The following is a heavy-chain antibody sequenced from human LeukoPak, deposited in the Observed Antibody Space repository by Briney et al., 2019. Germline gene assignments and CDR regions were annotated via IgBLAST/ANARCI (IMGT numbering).Heavy chain of an antibody. CDR2: INHSGST. V-gene: IGHV4-34*01. Sequence: PSETLSLTCAVSGGSFSGYYWSWIRQPPGKGLEWVGEINHSGSTNYNPSLKSRVTISVDTSKNQFSLKLSSVTAADTAVYYCARGTAVAAAVFDYWGQGTLVTVSS. CDR3: ARGTAVAAAVFDY. CDR1: GGSFSGYY. J-gene: IGHJ4*02. D-gene: IGHD6-13*01.